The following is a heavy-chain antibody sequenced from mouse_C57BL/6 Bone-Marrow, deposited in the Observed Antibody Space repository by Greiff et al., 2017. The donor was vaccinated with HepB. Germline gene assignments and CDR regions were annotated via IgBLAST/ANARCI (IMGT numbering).Heavy chain of an antibody. CDR1: GYTFTDYY. J-gene: IGHJ2*01. V-gene: IGHV1-19*01. D-gene: IGHD1-1*01. Sequence: EVQLQQSGPVLVKPGASVKMSCKASGYTFTDYYMNWVKQSHGKSLEWIGVINPYNGGTSYNQKFKGKATLTVDKSSSTAYMELNSLTSEDSAVYYCARYGSSYPVYFDCWGQGTTLTVSS. CDR2: INPYNGGT. CDR3: ARYGSSYPVYFDC.